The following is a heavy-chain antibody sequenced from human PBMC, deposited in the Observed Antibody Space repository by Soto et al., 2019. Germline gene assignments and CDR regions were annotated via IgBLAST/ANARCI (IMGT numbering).Heavy chain of an antibody. D-gene: IGHD6-19*01. Sequence: PSETLSLTCTVSGGSISSYYWSWIRQPAGKGLEWIGRIYTSGSTNYNPSLKSRVTMSVDTSKNQFSLKLSSVTAADTAVYYCARDEIRAAGYYYYTMDIWGQGTTVTVSS. CDR1: GGSISSYY. V-gene: IGHV4-4*07. CDR2: IYTSGST. J-gene: IGHJ6*02. CDR3: ARDEIRAAGYYYYTMDI.